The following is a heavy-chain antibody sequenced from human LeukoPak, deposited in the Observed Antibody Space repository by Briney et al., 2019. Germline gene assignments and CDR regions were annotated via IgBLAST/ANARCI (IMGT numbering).Heavy chain of an antibody. CDR2: IYTGGGR. J-gene: IGHJ4*02. CDR1: GFTVSSYY. CDR3: ARDAIGYYDFWSGYYIKDY. Sequence: PGGSLRLSCAASGFTVSSYYMNWVRQAPGKELEWVSVIYTGGGRYYADSVKGRFTISRDNSKNTLYLQMNSLRAEDTAVYYCARDAIGYYDFWSGYYIKDYWGQGTLVTVSS. D-gene: IGHD3-3*01. V-gene: IGHV3-53*05.